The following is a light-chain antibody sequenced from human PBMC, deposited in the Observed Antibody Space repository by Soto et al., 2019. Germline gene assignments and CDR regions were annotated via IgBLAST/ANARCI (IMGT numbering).Light chain of an antibody. J-gene: IGLJ1*01. V-gene: IGLV2-8*01. CDR3: SSYTGGNPSYV. Sequence: QSVLTQPPSASGSPGQSVTISCTGTSSDVGGYDYVSWYQQHPDKAPKLMIYEVTIRPSGVSDRFSGSKSGNTASLTVSGLQAEDEADYYCSSYTGGNPSYVFGTGTKVTVL. CDR2: EVT. CDR1: SSDVGGYDY.